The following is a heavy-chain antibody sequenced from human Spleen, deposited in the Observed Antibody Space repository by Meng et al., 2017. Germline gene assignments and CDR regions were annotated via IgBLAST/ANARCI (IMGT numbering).Heavy chain of an antibody. CDR2: INVYNGIT. CDR3: ARVGMDCGGDCLIDY. V-gene: IGHV1-18*01. J-gene: IGHJ4*02. D-gene: IGHD2-21*02. CDR1: GYTLSSDG. Sequence: GERVQAGAEVKKPGASVKVSCDASGYTLSSDGFSWVRQAPGQGLEWLGWINVYNGITNYGRNFQGRVTLTTDTSTSTGYMELRSLTSEDTAVYYCARVGMDCGGDCLIDYWGQGTLVTVSS.